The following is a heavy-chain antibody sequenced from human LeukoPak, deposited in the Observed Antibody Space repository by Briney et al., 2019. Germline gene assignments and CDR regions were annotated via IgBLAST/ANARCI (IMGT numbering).Heavy chain of an antibody. V-gene: IGHV3-21*01. J-gene: IGHJ4*02. CDR3: ARLRGVD. CDR1: GFTFSTYA. CDR2: ISSSSSFI. Sequence: PGGSLRLSCAASGFTFSTYAMGWVRQAPGKGLEWVASISSSSSFIYYADSVKGRFTISRDNANNSLYLQMNSLRADDTAVYYCARLRGVDWGQGTLVTVSS. D-gene: IGHD2-15*01.